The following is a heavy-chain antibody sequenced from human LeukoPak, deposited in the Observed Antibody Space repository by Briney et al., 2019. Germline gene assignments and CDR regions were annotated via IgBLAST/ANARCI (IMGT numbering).Heavy chain of an antibody. CDR1: GFTFSSYA. Sequence: GGSLRLSCAASGFTFSSYAMNWVRQAPGKGLEWVSTISGSGGSTDYADSVKGRFTISRDNSKNTLYLQMDSLRAEDTAVYYCAKDRKMLLRYFDCFDYWGQGTLVTVSS. CDR2: ISGSGGST. J-gene: IGHJ4*02. CDR3: AKDRKMLLRYFDCFDY. D-gene: IGHD3-9*01. V-gene: IGHV3-23*01.